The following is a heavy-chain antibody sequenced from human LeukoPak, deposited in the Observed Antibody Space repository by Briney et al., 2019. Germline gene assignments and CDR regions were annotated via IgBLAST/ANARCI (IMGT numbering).Heavy chain of an antibody. CDR1: GYTFTNYA. CDR3: ARVSYDFWSGYQSHIFDY. J-gene: IGHJ4*02. Sequence: GASVKVSCKSSGYTFTNYAMHWVRQAPGQRVEWMGWINDGSGETKYSQEFQGRVTIIRDTSASTAYMQLSSLRSEDMAVYYCARVSYDFWSGYQSHIFDYWGQGTLVTVSP. V-gene: IGHV1-3*03. D-gene: IGHD3-3*01. CDR2: INDGSGET.